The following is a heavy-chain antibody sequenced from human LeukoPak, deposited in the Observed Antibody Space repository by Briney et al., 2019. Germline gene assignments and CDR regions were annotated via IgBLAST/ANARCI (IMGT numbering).Heavy chain of an antibody. CDR1: GFTFSDYH. CDR3: ARDRCSGGGCYFYYMDV. J-gene: IGHJ6*03. V-gene: IGHV3-11*01. Sequence: GGSLRLSCAASGFTFSDYHMSWIRQAPGKGLEWVSYISATNTDIHYTDSVKGRFTISRDKAKNSLYLQMNSLSAEDTAVYYCARDRCSGGGCYFYYMDVWGKGTTVALSS. CDR2: ISATNTDI. D-gene: IGHD2-15*01.